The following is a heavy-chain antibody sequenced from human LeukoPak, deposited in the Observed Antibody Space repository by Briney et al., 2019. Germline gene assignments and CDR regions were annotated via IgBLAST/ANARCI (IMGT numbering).Heavy chain of an antibody. V-gene: IGHV1-2*02. CDR2: INPNSGGT. CDR3: AREGVAATLYYFDY. D-gene: IGHD2-15*01. J-gene: IGHJ4*02. Sequence: ASVKVCCKASGYSFTGYYMHWVRQAPGQGLEWMGWINPNSGGTNYAQKFQGRVTMTRDTSISTAYMELSRLRSDDTAVYYCAREGVAATLYYFDYWGQGTLVTVSS. CDR1: GYSFTGYY.